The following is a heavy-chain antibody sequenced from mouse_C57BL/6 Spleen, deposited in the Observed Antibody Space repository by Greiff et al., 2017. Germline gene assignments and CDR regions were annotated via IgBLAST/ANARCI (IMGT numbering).Heavy chain of an antibody. Sequence: VQLQQPGAELVMPGASVKLSCKASGYTFTSYWMHWVKQRPGQGLEWIGEIDPSDSYTNYNQKFKGKSTLTVDKSSSTAYMQLSSLTSEDSAVYYCARRRDYGHAMDYWGQGTSVTVSS. D-gene: IGHD2-4*01. CDR2: IDPSDSYT. CDR3: ARRRDYGHAMDY. V-gene: IGHV1-69*01. CDR1: GYTFTSYW. J-gene: IGHJ4*01.